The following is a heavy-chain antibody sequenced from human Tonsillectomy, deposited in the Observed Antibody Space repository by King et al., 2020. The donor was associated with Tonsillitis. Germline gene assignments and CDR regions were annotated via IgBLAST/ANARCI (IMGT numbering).Heavy chain of an antibody. V-gene: IGHV4-61*02. CDR3: ARELNWNHPGPVDY. CDR1: GGSIRSGSYY. Sequence: VQLQESGPGLVKPSQTLSLTCTVSGGSIRSGSYYWSWIRQPAGKGREWLGRIYTSGSTNYNPSLKSRVTISLDTSKNQFSLKLSSVTAADTAVYYCARELNWNHPGPVDYWGQGTLVTVSS. D-gene: IGHD1-14*01. CDR2: IYTSGST. J-gene: IGHJ4*02.